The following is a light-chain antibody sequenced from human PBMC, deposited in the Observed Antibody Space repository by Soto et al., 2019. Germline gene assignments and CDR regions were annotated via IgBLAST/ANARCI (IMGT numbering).Light chain of an antibody. J-gene: IGKJ4*01. Sequence: EIVMTQSPATLSVAPGERATLSCRASQSVSTNLAWYQQKPGQPPRLLIYGASTRATGIPARFSGSGSGTEFTLTISSLQSEDFAVDYCQPYNNWPPSFGGGTRVEIK. CDR1: QSVSTN. CDR2: GAS. CDR3: QPYNNWPPS. V-gene: IGKV3D-15*01.